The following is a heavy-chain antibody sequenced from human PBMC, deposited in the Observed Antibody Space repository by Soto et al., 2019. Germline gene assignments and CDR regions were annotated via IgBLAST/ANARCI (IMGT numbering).Heavy chain of an antibody. Sequence: SETLSLTCTVSGGSITTAGYSWSWIRQPPGKALEWIGYVYHTGNAYPKPSLKSRVTISLDRYKNQFSLKMTSVTAADTALYYGATRLFYYYGVDVWGPGTTVTVSS. CDR3: ATRLFYYYGVDV. CDR1: GGSITTAGYS. J-gene: IGHJ6*02. CDR2: VYHTGNA. V-gene: IGHV4-30-2*01.